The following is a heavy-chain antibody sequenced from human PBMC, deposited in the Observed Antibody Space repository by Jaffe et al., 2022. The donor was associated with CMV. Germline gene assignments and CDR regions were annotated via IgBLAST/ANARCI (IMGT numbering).Heavy chain of an antibody. J-gene: IGHJ6*03. CDR1: GFTFSSYS. D-gene: IGHD3-10*01. CDR3: ASGGSGNEDYYYYYMDV. V-gene: IGHV3-21*01. Sequence: EVQLVESGGGLVKPGGSLRLSCAASGFTFSSYSMNWVRQAPGKGLEWVSSISSSSSYIYYADSVKGRFTISRDNAKNSLYLQMNSLRAEDTAVYYCASGGSGNEDYYYYYMDVWGKGTTVTVSS. CDR2: ISSSSSYI.